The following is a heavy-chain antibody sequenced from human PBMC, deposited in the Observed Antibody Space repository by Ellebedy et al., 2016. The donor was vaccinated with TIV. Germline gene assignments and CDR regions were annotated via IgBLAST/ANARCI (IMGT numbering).Heavy chain of an antibody. D-gene: IGHD3-22*01. CDR3: ARGGRDSSGHYEDWYYDL. CDR1: GFTFRNYA. CDR2: VSDSGRFT. J-gene: IGHJ2*01. V-gene: IGHV3-23*01. Sequence: GESLKISCAASGFTFRNYAMSWVRQAPGKGLEWVSAVSDSGRFTYYADSVKGRFTISRDNSKNTVYLQMNSLRVEDTAVYYCARGGRDSSGHYEDWYYDLWGRGTLVTVSS.